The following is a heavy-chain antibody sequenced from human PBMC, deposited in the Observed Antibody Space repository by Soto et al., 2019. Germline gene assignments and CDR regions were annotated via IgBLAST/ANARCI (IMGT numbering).Heavy chain of an antibody. CDR1: GGSISGYY. CDR2: IYYTGST. J-gene: IGHJ4*02. V-gene: IGHV4-59*01. Sequence: SETLSLTCTVSGGSISGYYWNWIRQPPGKGLEWIGYIYYTGSTNYNPSLESRVTISVDTAKNQFSLKLSSVTAADTAVYYCGQGTCRSGGYYSDVGHCGQGTLVTVFS. CDR3: GQGTCRSGGYYSDVGH. D-gene: IGHD3-10*01.